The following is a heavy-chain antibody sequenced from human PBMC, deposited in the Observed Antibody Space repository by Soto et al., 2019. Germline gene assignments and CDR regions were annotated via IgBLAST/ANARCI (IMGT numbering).Heavy chain of an antibody. CDR1: GFTFSSYA. V-gene: IGHV3-30-3*01. CDR2: ISYDGSNK. CDR3: AREGHAFDI. Sequence: QVQLVESGGGVVQPGRSLRLSCAASGFTFSSYAMHWVRQAPGKGLEWVAVISYDGSNKYYADSVKGRFTISRDNSKNTLYLQMNSRRAEDTAVYYCAREGHAFDIWGQGTMVTVSS. J-gene: IGHJ3*02.